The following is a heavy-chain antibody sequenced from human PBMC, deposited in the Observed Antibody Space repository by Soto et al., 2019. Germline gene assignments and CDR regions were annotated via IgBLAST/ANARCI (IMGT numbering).Heavy chain of an antibody. CDR2: IYYSGST. CDR1: GGSISSYD. D-gene: IGHD3-22*01. J-gene: IGHJ4*02. CDR3: ARDGHSSGFFDY. Sequence: SETLSLTCTASGGSISSYDWSWIRQPPGKGLEWIGYIYYSGSTNYNPTLKSRVTISVDTSKNQFSLKLSSVTAADTAVYYCARDGHSSGFFDYWGQGTLVTVSS. V-gene: IGHV4-59*12.